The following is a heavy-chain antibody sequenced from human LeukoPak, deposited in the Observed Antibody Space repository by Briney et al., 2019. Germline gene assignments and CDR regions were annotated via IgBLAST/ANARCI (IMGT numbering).Heavy chain of an antibody. CDR2: INHSGST. V-gene: IGHV4-39*07. CDR1: GGSISSSSYY. D-gene: IGHD1-7*01. Sequence: PSETLSLTCTVSGGSISSSSYYWSWIRQPPGKGLEWIGEINHSGSTNYNPSLKSRVTISVDTSKNQFSLKLSSVTAADTAVYYCALANGNYDAFDIWGQGIMVTVSS. CDR3: ALANGNYDAFDI. J-gene: IGHJ3*02.